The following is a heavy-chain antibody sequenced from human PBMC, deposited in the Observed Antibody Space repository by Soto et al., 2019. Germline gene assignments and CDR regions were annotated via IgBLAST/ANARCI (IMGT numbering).Heavy chain of an antibody. V-gene: IGHV3-30*18. J-gene: IGHJ6*02. CDR1: GFTFSSYG. CDR3: AKLCCSSTSCYNSYYYYGMDV. Sequence: PGGSLRLSCAASGFTFSSYGMHWVRQAPGKWLEWVAVISYDGSNKYYADSVKGRFTISRDNSKNTLYLQMNSLRAEDTAVYYCAKLCCSSTSCYNSYYYYGMDVWGQGXTVTVYS. CDR2: ISYDGSNK. D-gene: IGHD2-2*02.